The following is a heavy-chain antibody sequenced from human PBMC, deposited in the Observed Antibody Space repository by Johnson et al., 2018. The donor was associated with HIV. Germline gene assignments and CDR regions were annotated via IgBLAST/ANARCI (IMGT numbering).Heavy chain of an antibody. J-gene: IGHJ3*02. CDR1: GFTFDDYA. V-gene: IGHV3-9*01. CDR2: ISWNSGSI. Sequence: QLVESGGGLVQPGRSLRLSCSASGFTFDDYAMHWVRQAPGKGLEWVSGISWNSGSIAYADSVKGRFTLSRENSKNSLYMQMNSLRTEDTALYYCAKDASGSYSRAQSISDAFDIWGQGTMVTVSS. CDR3: AKDASGSYSRAQSISDAFDI. D-gene: IGHD1-26*01.